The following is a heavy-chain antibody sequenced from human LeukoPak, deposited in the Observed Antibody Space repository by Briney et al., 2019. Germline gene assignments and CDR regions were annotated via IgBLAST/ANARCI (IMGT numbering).Heavy chain of an antibody. CDR3: ARVDPITGTRYFDY. Sequence: ASVKVSCKASGYTFTGYYMHWVRQAPGQGLEWMGRINPNSGGTNYARKFQGRVTMTRDTSISTAYMELSRLRSDDTAVYYCARVDPITGTRYFDYWGQGTLVTVSS. V-gene: IGHV1-2*06. J-gene: IGHJ4*02. CDR2: INPNSGGT. CDR1: GYTFTGYY. D-gene: IGHD1-7*01.